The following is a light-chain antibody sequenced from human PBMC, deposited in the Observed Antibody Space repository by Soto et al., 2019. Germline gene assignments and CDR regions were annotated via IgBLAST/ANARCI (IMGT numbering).Light chain of an antibody. CDR3: QQTYSTPPT. CDR2: AAS. V-gene: IGKV1-39*01. J-gene: IGKJ1*01. Sequence: DIQMTQSPSSLSASVGDRVTITCRTSQSISIYLNWYQQKPGKAPKLLIYAASSLQSGVPSRFSGSGSGTDFTLTISSLQPEDFATYYYQQTYSTPPTFGQGTKVDIK. CDR1: QSISIY.